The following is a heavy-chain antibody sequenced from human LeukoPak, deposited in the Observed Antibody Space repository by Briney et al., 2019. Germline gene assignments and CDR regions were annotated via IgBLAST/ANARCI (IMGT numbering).Heavy chain of an antibody. V-gene: IGHV1-58*02. CDR1: GFTFTSSA. CDR2: IVVGSGNT. J-gene: IGHJ6*03. CDR3: AATSVYYDFWSGYSGLYYYMDV. Sequence: GTSVKVSCKASGFTFTSSAMQWVRQARGQRLEWIGWIVVGSGNTNYAQKFQERVTITRDMSTSTAYMELSSLRAEDTAVYYCAATSVYYDFWSGYSGLYYYMDVWGKGTTVTVSS. D-gene: IGHD3-3*01.